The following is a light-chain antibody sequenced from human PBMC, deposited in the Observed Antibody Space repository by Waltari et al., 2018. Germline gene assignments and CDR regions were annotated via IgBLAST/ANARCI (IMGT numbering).Light chain of an antibody. CDR2: WAS. V-gene: IGKV4-1*01. J-gene: IGKJ4*01. Sequence: DIMMTQSPASPPLPLGARATINCQSSQSVLYNSNNKNYLAWYQQKPGQPPKLPTYWASTRESGVPDRFSGSGSGTDFTLTISSLQAEDVAVYYCQQYYSIPLTFGGGTKVEIK. CDR1: QSVLYNSNNKNY. CDR3: QQYYSIPLT.